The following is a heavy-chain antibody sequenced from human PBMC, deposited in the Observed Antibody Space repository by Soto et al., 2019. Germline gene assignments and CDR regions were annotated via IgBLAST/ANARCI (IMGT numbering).Heavy chain of an antibody. D-gene: IGHD3-10*01. Sequence: QVQLQESGPGLVKPSQTLSLTCTVSGGSISSGSYYWSWIRQLPGKGLEWIGYIYYSGSTYYNPSLKSRVTISVDTSKNQFSLKLNSVIAADTAVYYCATRTDYYYGSGSLGGMDVWGQGTTVTVSS. CDR2: IYYSGST. CDR1: GGSISSGSYY. V-gene: IGHV4-31*03. CDR3: ATRTDYYYGSGSLGGMDV. J-gene: IGHJ6*02.